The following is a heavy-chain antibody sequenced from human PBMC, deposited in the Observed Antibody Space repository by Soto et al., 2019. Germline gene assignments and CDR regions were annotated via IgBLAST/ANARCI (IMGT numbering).Heavy chain of an antibody. Sequence: GGSLRLSCAASGFTFSSYGMHWVRQAPGKGLELVAFICYDGSNKYYADSVKGRFTISRDNSKNTLYLQMSSLRAENTAVYYCASDEVVVVTAYYYYGMDVWGKGTPVTVSS. CDR3: ASDEVVVVTAYYYYGMDV. J-gene: IGHJ6*04. V-gene: IGHV3-33*01. CDR1: GFTFSSYG. D-gene: IGHD3-22*01. CDR2: ICYDGSNK.